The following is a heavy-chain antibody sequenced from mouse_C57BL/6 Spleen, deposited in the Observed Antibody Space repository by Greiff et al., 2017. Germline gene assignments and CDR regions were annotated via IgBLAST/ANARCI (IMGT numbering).Heavy chain of an antibody. D-gene: IGHD1-1*01. CDR1: GFTFSDYG. Sequence: EVQRVESGGGLVKPGGSLKLSCAASGFTFSDYGMHWVRQAPEKGLEWVAYISSGSSTIYYADTVKGRFTISRDNAKNTLFLQMTSLRSEDTAMYYCARTHYYGSLYAMDYWGQGTSVTVSS. CDR3: ARTHYYGSLYAMDY. J-gene: IGHJ4*01. CDR2: ISSGSSTI. V-gene: IGHV5-17*01.